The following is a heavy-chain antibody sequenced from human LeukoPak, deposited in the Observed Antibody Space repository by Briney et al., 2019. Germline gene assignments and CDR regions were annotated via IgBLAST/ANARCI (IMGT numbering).Heavy chain of an antibody. J-gene: IGHJ4*02. CDR1: GGSFSGYY. Sequence: PSETLSLTCAVYGGSFSGYYWSWIRQPPGKGLEWIGEINHSGSTNYNPSLKSRVTISVDMSKNQFSLKLSSVTAADTAVYYCARSSVQLERRLYFAYWGQGTLVTVSS. CDR2: INHSGST. D-gene: IGHD1-1*01. V-gene: IGHV4-34*01. CDR3: ARSSVQLERRLYFAY.